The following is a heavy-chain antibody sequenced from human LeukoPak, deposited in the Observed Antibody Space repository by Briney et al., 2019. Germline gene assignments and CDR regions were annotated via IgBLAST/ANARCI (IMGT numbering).Heavy chain of an antibody. CDR1: GGSFSGYY. CDR3: ARGRWELEDAFDI. V-gene: IGHV4-34*01. J-gene: IGHJ3*02. D-gene: IGHD1-26*01. Sequence: SETLSLTCAVYGGSFSGYYWSWIRQPPGKWLEWIGEINHSGSTNYNPSLKSRVTISVDTSKNQFSLKLSSVTAADTAVYYCARGRWELEDAFDIWGQGTMVTVSS. CDR2: INHSGST.